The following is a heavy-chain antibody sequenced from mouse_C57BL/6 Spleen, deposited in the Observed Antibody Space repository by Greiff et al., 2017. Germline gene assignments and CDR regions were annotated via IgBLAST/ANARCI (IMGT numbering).Heavy chain of an antibody. CDR1: GYTFTSYW. CDR2: IHPNSGST. Sequence: QVQLQQSGAKLVKPGASVKLSCKASGYTFTSYWMHWVKQRPGQGLEWIGMIHPNSGSTNYNEKFKSKATLTVDKSSSTAYMQLSSLTSADSAVXYCARCPLYYYSSRFYAIDYWGQGTTVTVSS. CDR3: ARCPLYYYSSRFYAIDY. V-gene: IGHV1-64*01. J-gene: IGHJ4*01. D-gene: IGHD1-1*01.